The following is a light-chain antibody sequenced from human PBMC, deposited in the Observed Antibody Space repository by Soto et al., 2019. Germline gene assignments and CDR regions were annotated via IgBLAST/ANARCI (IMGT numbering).Light chain of an antibody. CDR3: QQYNSPPAFT. Sequence: DIQMTQSPSTLSASVGDRVTITCRASQSISSWLAWYQQKPGKAPKLLIYKASSLESGVPSRFSGSGSGTEFTLTISSLQPDDFATYYCQQYNSPPAFTFGPGTKVDIK. V-gene: IGKV1-5*03. J-gene: IGKJ3*01. CDR1: QSISSW. CDR2: KAS.